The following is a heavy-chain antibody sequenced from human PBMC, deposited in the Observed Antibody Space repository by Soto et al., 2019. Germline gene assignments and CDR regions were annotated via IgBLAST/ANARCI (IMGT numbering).Heavy chain of an antibody. Sequence: QVQLVQSGAEVKKPGASVKVSCKASGYTFTSYYMHWVRQAPGQGLEWMGIINPSGGSTSYEQKCQGRVTMTRDTSTSTVYMELSSLRSEDTAVYYCARVSSWSCFDYWGQGTLVTVSS. D-gene: IGHD6-13*01. CDR2: INPSGGST. V-gene: IGHV1-46*01. CDR3: ARVSSWSCFDY. J-gene: IGHJ4*02. CDR1: GYTFTSYY.